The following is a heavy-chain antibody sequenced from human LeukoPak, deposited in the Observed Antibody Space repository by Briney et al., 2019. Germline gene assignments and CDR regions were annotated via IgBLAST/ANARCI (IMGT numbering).Heavy chain of an antibody. CDR2: IEQDGSEE. CDR3: ARRNYFDS. V-gene: IGHV3-7*05. Sequence: GGSLRLSCAASGFTFSSHWMSWVRQAPGKGLEWVASIEQDGSEEYYVDSVKGRFTISRDNVKNSVHLQMNSLRAEDTAVYYCARRNYFDSWGQGTLVTVSS. J-gene: IGHJ5*01. CDR1: GFTFSSHW.